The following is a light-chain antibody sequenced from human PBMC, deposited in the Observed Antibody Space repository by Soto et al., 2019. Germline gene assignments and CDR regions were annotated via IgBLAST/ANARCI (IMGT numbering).Light chain of an antibody. V-gene: IGKV3-20*01. CDR3: QKYGSSGST. Sequence: EIGLTQVPPIPSLSAAKRETNFCRASQTIGGSYLAWYQQKPAQAPRLLIYGASSRANGLPDRLSGSGAAKEFTLAISRLEPDVFPVYYCQKYGSSGSTLGQGTRREIK. J-gene: IGKJ5*01. CDR1: QTIGGSY. CDR2: GAS.